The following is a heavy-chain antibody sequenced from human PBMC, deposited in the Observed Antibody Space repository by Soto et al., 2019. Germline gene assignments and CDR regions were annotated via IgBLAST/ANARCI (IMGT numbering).Heavy chain of an antibody. CDR1: GFTFSSYW. V-gene: IGHV3-7*01. D-gene: IGHD6-13*01. J-gene: IGHJ4*02. CDR3: ARDGQLVINYFDY. CDR2: IKQDGSEK. Sequence: PGGSLRLSCAASGFTFSSYWMSWVRQAPGKGLEWVANIKQDGSEKYYVDSVKGRFTISRDNAKNPLYLQMNSLRAEDTAVYYCARDGQLVINYFDYWGQGTLVTVSS.